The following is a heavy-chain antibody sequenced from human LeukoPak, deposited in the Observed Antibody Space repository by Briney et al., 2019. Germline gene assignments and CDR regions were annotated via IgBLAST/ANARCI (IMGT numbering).Heavy chain of an antibody. CDR2: IISKAYGGTT. J-gene: IGHJ4*02. Sequence: GRSLRLSCTASGFTFGDYAMSWVRQAPGKGLEWVGFIISKAYGGTTEYAASVKGRFTISRDDSKSIAYLQMNSLKTEDRAVYYCTRDSVTYYYDGFDYWGQGTLVTVSS. CDR1: GFTFGDYA. D-gene: IGHD3-22*01. V-gene: IGHV3-49*04. CDR3: TRDSVTYYYDGFDY.